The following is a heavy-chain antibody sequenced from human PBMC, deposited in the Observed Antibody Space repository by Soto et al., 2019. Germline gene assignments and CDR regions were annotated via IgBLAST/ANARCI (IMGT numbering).Heavy chain of an antibody. CDR2: IYTSGST. CDR1: GGSISSYF. V-gene: IGHV4-4*07. CDR3: ARGLYFGDAFDI. D-gene: IGHD3-9*01. J-gene: IGHJ3*02. Sequence: SETLSLTCTVSGGSISSYFCSWIRQPAGKGLEWIGRIYTSGSTNYNPSLKSRVTMSVDTSKNQFSLKLSSVTAADTAVYYCARGLYFGDAFDIWGQGTMVTVSS.